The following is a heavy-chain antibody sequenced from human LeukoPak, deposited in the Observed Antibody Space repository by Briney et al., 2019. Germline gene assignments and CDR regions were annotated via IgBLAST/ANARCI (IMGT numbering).Heavy chain of an antibody. Sequence: PGLSLRLSCAASGFTFSSYAMSWVREAPGKGLEWVSCISGSGPYTFYTDSAKGRFTISRDSSKNTLYLQMNSLRAEDTALYYCAKHGYCSGISCFFDFWGQGTLVTVSS. V-gene: IGHV3-23*01. D-gene: IGHD2-2*03. CDR1: GFTFSSYA. J-gene: IGHJ4*02. CDR2: ISGSGPYT. CDR3: AKHGYCSGISCFFDF.